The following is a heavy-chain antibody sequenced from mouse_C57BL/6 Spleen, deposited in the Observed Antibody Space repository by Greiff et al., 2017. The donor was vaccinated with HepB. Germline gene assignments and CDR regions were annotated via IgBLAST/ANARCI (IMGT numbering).Heavy chain of an antibody. Sequence: EVMLVESGGGLVKPGGSLKLSCAASGFTFSDYGMHWVRQAPEKGLEWVAYISSGSSTIYYADKVKGLFTISRDNAKNTLFLQMTRLRSEDTAMYYCERKGEKNQFHFDYWGQGTTLTVSS. CDR3: ERKGEKNQFHFDY. V-gene: IGHV5-17*01. CDR2: ISSGSSTI. J-gene: IGHJ2*01. CDR1: GFTFSDYG.